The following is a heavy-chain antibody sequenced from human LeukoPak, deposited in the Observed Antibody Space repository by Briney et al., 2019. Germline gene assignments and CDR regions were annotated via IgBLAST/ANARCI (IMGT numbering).Heavy chain of an antibody. D-gene: IGHD4-11*01. CDR1: GGSISSSNW. CDR3: ARDRGSNYDTYDY. CDR2: IYHSGST. J-gene: IGHJ4*02. Sequence: SGTLSLTCAVSGGSISSSNWWSWVRQPPGKGLEWIGEIYHSGSTNYNPSLKSRVTISVDKSKNQFSLKLSSVTAADTAVYYCARDRGSNYDTYDYWGQGTLVTVSS. V-gene: IGHV4-4*02.